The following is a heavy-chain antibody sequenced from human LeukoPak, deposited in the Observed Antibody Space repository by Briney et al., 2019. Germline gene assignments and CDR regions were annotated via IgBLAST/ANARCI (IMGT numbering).Heavy chain of an antibody. Sequence: LETLSLTCTVSGGSISSHYWSWIRQPPGKGLEWIGYIYYSGSTNYNPSLKSRVTISVDTSKNQFSLKLSSVTAADTAVYYCARSRYSYGSYYYYMDVWGKGTTVTVSS. CDR3: ARSRYSYGSYYYYMDV. CDR2: IYYSGST. V-gene: IGHV4-59*11. D-gene: IGHD5-18*01. CDR1: GGSISSHY. J-gene: IGHJ6*03.